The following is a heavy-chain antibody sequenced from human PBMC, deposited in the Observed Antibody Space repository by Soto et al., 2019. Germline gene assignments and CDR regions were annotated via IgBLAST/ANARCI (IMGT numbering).Heavy chain of an antibody. J-gene: IGHJ3*01. Sequence: EVQLVESGGGLVRPGGSLRLSCAASGFAFSYYWMHWVRQAPGKGLVWVSRIHSDGSSTTYADFVKGRFIISRDNARNTVDLQMNSVRVEDTAVYSCARGDRGAFDLWGQGTVFTVSS. V-gene: IGHV3-74*01. CDR1: GFAFSYYW. CDR2: IHSDGSST. CDR3: ARGDRGAFDL. D-gene: IGHD1-26*01.